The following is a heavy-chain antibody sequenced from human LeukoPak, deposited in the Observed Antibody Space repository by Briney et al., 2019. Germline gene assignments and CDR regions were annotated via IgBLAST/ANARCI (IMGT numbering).Heavy chain of an antibody. V-gene: IGHV1-2*02. CDR3: ATEKYSSSSRMDY. CDR2: INPNSGDT. Sequence: ASVKVSCKASGYTFTGYYMHWARQAPGQGLEWMGWINPNSGDTNYSQKFQGRVSMTRDTSINTAYMELSSLRSEDTAVYYCATEKYSSSSRMDYWGQGTLVTVSS. CDR1: GYTFTGYY. D-gene: IGHD6-6*01. J-gene: IGHJ4*02.